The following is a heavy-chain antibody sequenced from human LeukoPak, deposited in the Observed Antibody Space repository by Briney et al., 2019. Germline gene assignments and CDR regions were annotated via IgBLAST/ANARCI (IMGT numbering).Heavy chain of an antibody. CDR1: GYTFTSYD. Sequence: GASVKVSCKASGYTFTSYDINWVRQATGQGLEWMGWMNPNSGNTGYAQKFQGRVTMTRNTSISTAYMELSSLRSEDTAVYYCARGQQLHFTLNWFDPWGQGTLVTVSP. V-gene: IGHV1-8*01. CDR3: ARGQQLHFTLNWFDP. J-gene: IGHJ5*02. D-gene: IGHD6-13*01. CDR2: MNPNSGNT.